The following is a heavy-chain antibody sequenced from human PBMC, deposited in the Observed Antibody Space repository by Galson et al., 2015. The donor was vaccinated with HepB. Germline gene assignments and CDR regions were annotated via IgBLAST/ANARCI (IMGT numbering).Heavy chain of an antibody. V-gene: IGHV3-11*05. CDR3: ARARGSGPGAHFDY. J-gene: IGHJ4*02. CDR1: GFTFSDDY. CDR2: ISDSESYT. Sequence: SLRLSCAASGFTFSDDYMSWIRQAPGKGLEWVSYISDSESYTNSADSVKGRFTISRDNAKKSLYLQMNSLRAEDTAVYFCARARGSGPGAHFDYWGQGTVVTVSS. D-gene: IGHD6-25*01.